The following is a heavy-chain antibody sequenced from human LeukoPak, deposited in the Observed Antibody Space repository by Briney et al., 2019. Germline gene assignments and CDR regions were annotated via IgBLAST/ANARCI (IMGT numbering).Heavy chain of an antibody. CDR2: MNLYSGDT. CDR1: GYSFTSYD. Sequence: ASVNVSCKASGYSFTSYDINWVRQAAGQGLEWMGWMNLYSGDTDYERKLQGRITMTRATSMTTVFMELSSLRSDDTAIYFCARHLRNTPLIILAYWGQGTQVTVSS. V-gene: IGHV1-8*01. D-gene: IGHD3-9*01. J-gene: IGHJ4*02. CDR3: ARHLRNTPLIILAY.